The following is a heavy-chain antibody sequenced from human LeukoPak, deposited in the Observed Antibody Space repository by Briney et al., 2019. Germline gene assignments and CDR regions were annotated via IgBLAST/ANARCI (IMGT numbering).Heavy chain of an antibody. CDR3: ARSANTAMVRGLGY. V-gene: IGHV4-30-4*02. J-gene: IGHJ4*02. Sequence: PSETLSLTCTVSGGSISSGDYYWSWIRQPPGKGLEWIGYIYYSGSTYYNPSLKSRVTISVDTSKNQFSLKLSSVTAADTAVYYCARSANTAMVRGLGYWGQGTLVTVSS. CDR1: GGSISSGDYY. CDR2: IYYSGST. D-gene: IGHD5-18*01.